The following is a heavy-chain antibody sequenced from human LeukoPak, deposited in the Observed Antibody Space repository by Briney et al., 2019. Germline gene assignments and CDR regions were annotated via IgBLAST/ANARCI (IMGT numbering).Heavy chain of an antibody. CDR3: ARLDYGDLSLYYYYYYYMDV. Sequence: SETLSPTCAVYGGSFSGYYWSWIRQPPGKGLEWIGEINHSGSTNYNPSLKSRVTISVDTSKNQFSLKLSSVTAADTAVYYCARLDYGDLSLYYYYYYYMDVWGKGTTVTVSS. D-gene: IGHD4-17*01. J-gene: IGHJ6*03. CDR1: GGSFSGYY. CDR2: INHSGST. V-gene: IGHV4-34*01.